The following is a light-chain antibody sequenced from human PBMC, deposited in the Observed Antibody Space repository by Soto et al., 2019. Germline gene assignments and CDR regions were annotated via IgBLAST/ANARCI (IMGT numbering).Light chain of an antibody. CDR1: QSVRSNY. J-gene: IGKJ1*01. CDR3: QQYRDLPQT. Sequence: EIVLTQSPGTLSLSPGERATLSCRASQSVRSNYLAWYQQKPGQAPRLLINNSSTRATGITDKFSGSGSGTDFTITISRLEPEDFALYYCQQYRDLPQTFGQGTQVEIK. CDR2: NSS. V-gene: IGKV3-20*01.